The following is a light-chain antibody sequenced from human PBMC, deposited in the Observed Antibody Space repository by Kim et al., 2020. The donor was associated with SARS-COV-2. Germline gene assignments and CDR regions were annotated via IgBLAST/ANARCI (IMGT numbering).Light chain of an antibody. Sequence: SVSPGQTAGIPCSGDKLGDKYACWYQQKPGRSPLLVIYHDDRRPSGIPERFSGSNSGNTATLTISGTQAMDEADYYCQAWVSGTYVFGPGTKVTVL. CDR3: QAWVSGTYV. J-gene: IGLJ1*01. CDR2: HDD. V-gene: IGLV3-1*01. CDR1: KLGDKY.